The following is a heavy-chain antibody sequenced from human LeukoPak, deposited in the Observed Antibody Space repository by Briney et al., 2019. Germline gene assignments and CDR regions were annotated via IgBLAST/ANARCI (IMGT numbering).Heavy chain of an antibody. CDR3: ARESDDYGDYAPLDY. V-gene: IGHV1-2*02. J-gene: IGHJ4*02. CDR2: INPNSGGT. Sequence: ASVKVSCKASGYTFTGYYMHWVRQAPGQGLEWMGWINPNSGGTNYAQKFQGRVTMTRDTSISTAYMELSRLRSDDTAVYYCARESDDYGDYAPLDYWGQGTLVTVSS. CDR1: GYTFTGYY. D-gene: IGHD4-17*01.